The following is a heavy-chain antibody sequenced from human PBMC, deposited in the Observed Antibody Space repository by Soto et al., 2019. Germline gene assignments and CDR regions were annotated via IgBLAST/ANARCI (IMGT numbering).Heavy chain of an antibody. CDR1: CYTFTSYG. CDR2: ISAYNGNT. D-gene: IGHD3-22*01. Sequence: SVKVSCKASCYTFTSYGISWVRQAPVQGLEWMGWISAYNGNTNYAQKLQDRVIMTTDTSTSTAYMELRSLRSDDTAVYYCAREKYYYDSSGPHLDYWGQGTLVTVYS. V-gene: IGHV1-18*04. CDR3: AREKYYYDSSGPHLDY. J-gene: IGHJ4*02.